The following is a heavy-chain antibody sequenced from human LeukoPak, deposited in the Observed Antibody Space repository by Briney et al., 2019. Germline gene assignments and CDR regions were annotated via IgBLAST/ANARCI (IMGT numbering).Heavy chain of an antibody. CDR2: ISSSSSAI. D-gene: IGHD2-15*01. J-gene: IGHJ4*02. CDR3: AQKGGTDH. V-gene: IGHV3-48*02. CDR1: GFTLSRFG. Sequence: TGGSLRLSCAASGFTLSRFGMNWVRQAPGKGLEWISYISSSSSAIYYADSVKGRFTISRDNAKNSLYLQMSSLRDEDTAVYYCAQKGGTDHWGQGTLVTVSS.